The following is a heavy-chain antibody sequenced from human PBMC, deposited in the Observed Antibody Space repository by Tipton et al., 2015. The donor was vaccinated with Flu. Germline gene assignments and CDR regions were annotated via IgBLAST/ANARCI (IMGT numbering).Heavy chain of an antibody. J-gene: IGHJ6*02. CDR2: ISSSSSYI. CDR1: GFTFSSYS. V-gene: IGHV3-21*01. Sequence: SLRLSCAASGFTFSSYSMNWVRQAPGKGLEWVSSISSSSSYIYYADSVKGRFTISRDNAKNSLHLQMNSLRAEDTAVYYCALDKAYYDFWSAQEYYGMDVWGQGTTVTVSS. D-gene: IGHD3-3*01. CDR3: ALDKAYYDFWSAQEYYGMDV.